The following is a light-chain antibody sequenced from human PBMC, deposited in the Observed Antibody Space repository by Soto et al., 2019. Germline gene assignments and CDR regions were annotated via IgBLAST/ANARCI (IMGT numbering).Light chain of an antibody. CDR1: QSVTDNY. CDR3: QQYGTSLSIT. CDR2: GAS. V-gene: IGKV3-20*01. Sequence: EIVLTQSPATLSLSPGERATLSCRASQSVTDNYLAWYQQKPGRAPRLLIHGASTRATGTPDRFSGSGSGTDFTLTITRLEPEDFAVYFCQQYGTSLSITFGQGTRLEIK. J-gene: IGKJ5*01.